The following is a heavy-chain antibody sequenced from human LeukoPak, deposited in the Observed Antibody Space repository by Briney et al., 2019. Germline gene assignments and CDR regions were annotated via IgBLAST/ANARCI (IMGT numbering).Heavy chain of an antibody. D-gene: IGHD6-19*01. CDR1: VGSISSYY. J-gene: IGHJ6*03. CDR3: ARGKGGWYASYYYYYMDV. V-gene: IGHV4-59*01. Sequence: SETLSLTCTVPVGSISSYYWSWIRQPPGKGLEWIGHIYYSGNTNSNPSLKRRVTISVDTSKNQVSLKLSSVTAADTAVYYCARGKGGWYASYYYYYMDVWGKGTTVTVSS. CDR2: IYYSGNT.